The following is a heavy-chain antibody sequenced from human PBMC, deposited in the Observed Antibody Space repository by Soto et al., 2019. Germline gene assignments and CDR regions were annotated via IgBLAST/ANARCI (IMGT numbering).Heavy chain of an antibody. J-gene: IGHJ3*02. CDR1: GASIRSYS. Sequence: NPSETLSLTCNVSGASIRSYSWTWIRQPARKGLEWIGQIYASGTTKYNPSLTSRVTMSLDTSKNQFSLILTSVTAADTAVYYCARSFYLDAFDIWGQGTTVTVSS. D-gene: IGHD3-16*02. V-gene: IGHV4-4*07. CDR2: IYASGTT. CDR3: ARSFYLDAFDI.